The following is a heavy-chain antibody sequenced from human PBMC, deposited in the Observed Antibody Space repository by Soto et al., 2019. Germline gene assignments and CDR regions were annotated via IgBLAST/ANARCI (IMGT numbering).Heavy chain of an antibody. CDR3: ARGREQWLVDRLQSWFDP. CDR1: GYTFTSYD. J-gene: IGHJ5*02. CDR2: MNPNSGNT. V-gene: IGHV1-8*01. Sequence: QVQLVQSGAEVKKPGASVKVSCKASGYTFTSYDINWVRQATGQGLEWMGWMNPNSGNTGYAQKFQGRVTMTRNTSISTAYMELSSLRSEDTAVYYCARGREQWLVDRLQSWFDPWAREPWSPSPQ. D-gene: IGHD6-19*01.